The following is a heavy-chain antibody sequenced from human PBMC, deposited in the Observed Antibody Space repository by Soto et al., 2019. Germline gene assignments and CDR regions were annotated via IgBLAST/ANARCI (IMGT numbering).Heavy chain of an antibody. Sequence: QLQLQESGPGLVKPSETLSLTCTVSGGSISRSSYYWGWIRQPPGKGLEWIGSIYYSGSTYYNPSLQSRVTRSVATSQNQLPLRLGPVTAASTAVYYCARHDVRGVDYWGQGTLVTVSS. D-gene: IGHD3-10*02. J-gene: IGHJ4*02. V-gene: IGHV4-39*01. CDR3: ARHDVRGVDY. CDR2: IYYSGST. CDR1: GGSISRSSYY.